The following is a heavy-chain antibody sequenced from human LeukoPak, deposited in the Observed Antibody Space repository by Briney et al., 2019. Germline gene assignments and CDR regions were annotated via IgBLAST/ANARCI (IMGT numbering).Heavy chain of an antibody. CDR1: GGSFSGYY. CDR3: ARVGNGAADY. CDR2: INHSGST. Sequence: PSETLSLTCAVYGGSFSGYYWSWIRQPPGKGLEWIGEINHSGSTNYNPSLKSRVTISVDTSKNQFSLKLSSVTAADTAVYYCARVGNGAADYWGQGTLVTVSS. D-gene: IGHD6-25*01. V-gene: IGHV4-34*01. J-gene: IGHJ4*02.